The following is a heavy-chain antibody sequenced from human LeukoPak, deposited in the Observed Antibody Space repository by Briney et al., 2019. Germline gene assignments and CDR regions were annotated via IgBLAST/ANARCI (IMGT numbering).Heavy chain of an antibody. Sequence: GGSLRLSCAASGFTFSSYSMNWVRQAPGKGLEWVSSISSSSSYIYYADSVKGRFTISRDNAKNSLYLQMNSLRAEDTAVYYCARDGGAMVRGDAHDYWGQGTLVTVS. CDR3: ARDGGAMVRGDAHDY. CDR2: ISSSSSYI. D-gene: IGHD3-10*01. CDR1: GFTFSSYS. V-gene: IGHV3-21*01. J-gene: IGHJ4*02.